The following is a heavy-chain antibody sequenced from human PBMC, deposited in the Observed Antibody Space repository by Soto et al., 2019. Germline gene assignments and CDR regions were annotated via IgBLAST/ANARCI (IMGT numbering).Heavy chain of an antibody. V-gene: IGHV4-30-4*01. CDR1: GGSISSGDYY. CDR2: IYYSGST. CDR3: ARGGSGYDFDYGDFLLIGYFDL. D-gene: IGHD4-17*01. J-gene: IGHJ2*01. Sequence: PSETLSLTCTVSGGSISSGDYYWSWIRQPPGKGLEWIGYIYYSGSTYYNPSLKSRVTISVDTSKNQFSLKLSSVTAADTAVYYCARGGSGYDFDYGDFLLIGYFDLWGRGTLVTVSS.